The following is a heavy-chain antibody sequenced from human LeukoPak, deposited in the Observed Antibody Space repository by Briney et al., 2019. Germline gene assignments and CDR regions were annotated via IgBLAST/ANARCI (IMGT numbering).Heavy chain of an antibody. CDR1: GFSFSGYG. V-gene: IGHV3-30*06. CDR2: MWSDGNNK. J-gene: IGHJ5*02. D-gene: IGHD6-6*01. CDR3: ARDLDTNSSFSWLDP. Sequence: GGSLRLSCAASGFSFSGYGMHWVRQAPAKGLEWVAVMWSDGNNKNYADSVKGRFTVSRDTSTSTLYLHMNSLRTEDTAVYFCARDLDTNSSFSWLDPWGQGSLVTVSS.